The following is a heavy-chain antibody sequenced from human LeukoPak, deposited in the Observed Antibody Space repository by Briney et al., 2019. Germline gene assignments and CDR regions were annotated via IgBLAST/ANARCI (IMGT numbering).Heavy chain of an antibody. CDR3: ARLDGYNLLVDY. Sequence: ASVKVSXKASGYTFTSYGVNWVRQAPGQGLEWMGWISVYNGNTNYAQKLQGRVTMTTDTSTNTAYMELRSLRSDDTAVYYCARLDGYNLLVDYWGQGTLVTVSS. CDR2: ISVYNGNT. J-gene: IGHJ4*02. V-gene: IGHV1-18*01. CDR1: GYTFTSYG. D-gene: IGHD5-24*01.